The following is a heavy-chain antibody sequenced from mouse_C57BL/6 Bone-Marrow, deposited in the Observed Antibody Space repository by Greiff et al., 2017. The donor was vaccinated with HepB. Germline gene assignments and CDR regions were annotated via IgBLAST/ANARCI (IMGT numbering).Heavy chain of an antibody. D-gene: IGHD1-1*01. Sequence: VQLLQSGAELVRPGASVKLSCTASGFNIKDDYMHWVKQRPEQGLEWIGWIDPENGDTEYASKFQGKATITADTSSNKAYLQLSSLTSEDTAVYYCTTATCSGSTYYFDYWGQGTTLTVSS. V-gene: IGHV14-4*01. CDR2: IDPENGDT. J-gene: IGHJ2*01. CDR1: GFNIKDDY. CDR3: TTATCSGSTYYFDY.